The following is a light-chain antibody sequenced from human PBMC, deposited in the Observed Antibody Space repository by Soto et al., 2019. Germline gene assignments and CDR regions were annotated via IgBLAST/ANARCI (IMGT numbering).Light chain of an antibody. Sequence: EIRLTQSPSSLSASVGDRVTIACRASHDINNFLAWFQQKPGKVPELLMYAASTVKSGVPSRFSGSGSATDFTLTIDSLQPEDFATYFCQNYNSLPYTFGQGTNLEIK. J-gene: IGKJ2*01. V-gene: IGKV1-27*01. CDR3: QNYNSLPYT. CDR1: HDINNF. CDR2: AAS.